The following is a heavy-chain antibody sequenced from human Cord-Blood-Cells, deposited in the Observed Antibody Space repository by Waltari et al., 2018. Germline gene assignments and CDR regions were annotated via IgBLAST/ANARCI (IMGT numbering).Heavy chain of an antibody. D-gene: IGHD4-17*01. CDR1: GYTLHRYD. CDR2: MNPNSGNT. V-gene: IGHV1-8*01. CDR3: ARVGYGGTPGGYYYYMDV. Sequence: VPPEQAGAWGEEAWASVQGFLQASGYTLHRYDYHLGRSATGTGVWGLGWRGWMNPNSGNTGYAQKFQGRVTRTRNTSISTAYMELSSLRSEDTAVYYCARVGYGGTPGGYYYYMDVWGKGTTVTVSS. J-gene: IGHJ6*03.